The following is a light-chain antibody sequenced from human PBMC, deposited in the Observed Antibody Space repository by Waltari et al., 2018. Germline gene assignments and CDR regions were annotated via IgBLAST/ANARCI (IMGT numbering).Light chain of an antibody. Sequence: EIVLTQSTATLSLSPGDGATLSCRASQSVGSYLAWYQQKPGQAPRLLIYDASNRATGIPVRFSGSGSGTDFTLTISSLEPEDFAVYYCQQRSNWPPFTFGPGTKVDMK. J-gene: IGKJ3*01. V-gene: IGKV3-11*01. CDR3: QQRSNWPPFT. CDR2: DAS. CDR1: QSVGSY.